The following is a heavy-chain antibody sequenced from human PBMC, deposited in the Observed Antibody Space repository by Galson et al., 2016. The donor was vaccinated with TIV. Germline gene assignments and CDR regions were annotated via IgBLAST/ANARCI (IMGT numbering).Heavy chain of an antibody. CDR2: ISYDGSNK. Sequence: SLRLSCAASGFTFSTYTIHWVRQAPGKGLEWVSIISYDGSNKFYADSVKGRFTVSRDNSKNTLYLQMTSLRGDDTAVYYCAREKLDPDYGMDVWGQGTTVIV. J-gene: IGHJ6*02. V-gene: IGHV3-30-3*01. CDR3: AREKLDPDYGMDV. D-gene: IGHD3-9*01. CDR1: GFTFSTYT.